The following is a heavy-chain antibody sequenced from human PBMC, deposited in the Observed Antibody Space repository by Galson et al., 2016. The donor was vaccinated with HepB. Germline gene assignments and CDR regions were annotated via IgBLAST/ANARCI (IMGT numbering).Heavy chain of an antibody. J-gene: IGHJ4*02. D-gene: IGHD3-10*01. Sequence: SVKVSCKASGYTFTAYYIHWVRQAPGQGLDYVGWINPYSGGTNYAQNFQGRVTMTRDTSISTAYMELTSLRSDDTAVYYCANLGEMGGLILDNWGQGTLVTVSS. CDR2: INPYSGGT. CDR1: GYTFTAYY. V-gene: IGHV1-2*02. CDR3: ANLGEMGGLILDN.